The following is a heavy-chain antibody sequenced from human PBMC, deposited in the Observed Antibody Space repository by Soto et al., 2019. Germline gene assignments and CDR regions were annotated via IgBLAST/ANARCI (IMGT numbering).Heavy chain of an antibody. Sequence: ASLKVSCKASGYTFTGCYMHWVRQAPGQGLEWMGWINPNSGGTNYAQKFQGRVTMTRDTSISTAYMELSRLRSDDTAVYYCARYCSGGSCYVGMDVWGQGTTVTVSS. CDR1: GYTFTGCY. CDR2: INPNSGGT. CDR3: ARYCSGGSCYVGMDV. D-gene: IGHD2-15*01. V-gene: IGHV1-2*02. J-gene: IGHJ6*02.